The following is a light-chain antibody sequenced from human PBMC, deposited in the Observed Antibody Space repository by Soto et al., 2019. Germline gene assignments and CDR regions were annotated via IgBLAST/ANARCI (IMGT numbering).Light chain of an antibody. Sequence: QSVLTQPPSASGTPGQRFTISCSGSGSNIGSNSVNWYQQLPGTAPKLLIYNNNQRPSGVPDRFSGSKSGTSASLAISGLQSEDESDYYCAAWDDSLDGPIFGTGTKLTVL. V-gene: IGLV1-44*01. J-gene: IGLJ1*01. CDR3: AAWDDSLDGPI. CDR1: GSNIGSNS. CDR2: NNN.